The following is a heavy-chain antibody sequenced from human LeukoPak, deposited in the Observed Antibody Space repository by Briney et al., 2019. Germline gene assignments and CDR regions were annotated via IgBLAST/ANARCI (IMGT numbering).Heavy chain of an antibody. CDR2: ISSSGSTI. CDR3: ARDNYDSMFGY. Sequence: GGSLRLSCAASGLIFSSYEMNWVRQAPGKGLQWISYISSSGSTIYYADSVKGRFTISRDNTKNSLYLQMNNLRADDTAVYYCARDNYDSMFGYWGQGTLVTVSS. CDR1: GLIFSSYE. J-gene: IGHJ4*02. D-gene: IGHD3-22*01. V-gene: IGHV3-48*03.